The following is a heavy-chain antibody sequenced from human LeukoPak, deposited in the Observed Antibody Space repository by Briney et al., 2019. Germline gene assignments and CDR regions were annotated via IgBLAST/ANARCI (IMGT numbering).Heavy chain of an antibody. CDR3: ARGEDY. CDR1: GFTFHFYS. J-gene: IGHJ4*02. Sequence: GGPLRLSCAASGFTFHFYSMTWVRRAPGKGLEWVSYISSRSSTIYYTDSVKGRFTVSRDNAKNSLNLQMNSLRDEDTAVYYCARGEDYWGQGTLVTVSS. CDR2: ISSRSSTI. V-gene: IGHV3-48*02.